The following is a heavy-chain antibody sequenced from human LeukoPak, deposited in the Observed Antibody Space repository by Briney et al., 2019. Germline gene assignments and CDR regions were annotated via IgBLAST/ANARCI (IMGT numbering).Heavy chain of an antibody. D-gene: IGHD3-22*01. CDR3: ARHRYFDYDAFDI. CDR1: GYVFTSYW. J-gene: IGHJ3*02. Sequence: GESLKISCKGSGYVFTSYWIGWVRQMPGKGLEWMGIIYPGDSDTRYSPSFQGQVTISADKSISTAYLQWSSLKASDTAMYYCARHRYFDYDAFDIWGQGTMVTVSS. CDR2: IYPGDSDT. V-gene: IGHV5-51*01.